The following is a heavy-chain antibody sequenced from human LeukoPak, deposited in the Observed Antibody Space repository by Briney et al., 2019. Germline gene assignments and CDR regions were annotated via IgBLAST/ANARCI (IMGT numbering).Heavy chain of an antibody. CDR3: ARVAGYSGYEPGYFED. V-gene: IGHV3-21*01. CDR2: ISMTSSYI. J-gene: IGHJ4*02. D-gene: IGHD5-12*01. Sequence: GGSLRLSCAASGFTFHSHSMNWVRQAPGKGLEWVSSISMTSSYIYYADSVKGRFTISRDNAKNPLYLHTNSLRAEDTAVYYCARVAGYSGYEPGYFEDWGQGTLVTVSS. CDR1: GFTFHSHS.